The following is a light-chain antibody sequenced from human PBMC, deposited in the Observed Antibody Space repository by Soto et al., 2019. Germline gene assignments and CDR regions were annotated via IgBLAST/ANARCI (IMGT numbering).Light chain of an antibody. CDR1: SSDVGSYNR. CDR2: EVS. J-gene: IGLJ3*02. Sequence: QSVLTQPPSVSGSPGQSVTISCTGTSSDVGSYNRVSWYQQPPGTAPKLIIYEVSNRPSGVPDRFFGSKSGNTASLTISGLQAEYEADYYCSSFTSSNTWVFGGGTKVTVL. CDR3: SSFTSSNTWV. V-gene: IGLV2-18*02.